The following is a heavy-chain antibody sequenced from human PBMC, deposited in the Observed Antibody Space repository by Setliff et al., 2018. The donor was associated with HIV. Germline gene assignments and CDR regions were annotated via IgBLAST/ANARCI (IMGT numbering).Heavy chain of an antibody. J-gene: IGHJ4*02. V-gene: IGHV1-46*01. Sequence: ASVKVSCKASGYSFTNYYMNWVRQAPGQGLEWMGIINPSGGGTTYAQKFQGRVTMTRDTSTDTLYMDLSSLTSEDTAVYYCVRGMTSYDSSGYSIPYFFDYWGQGTLVTV. CDR3: VRGMTSYDSSGYSIPYFFDY. D-gene: IGHD3-22*01. CDR1: GYSFTNYY. CDR2: INPSGGGT.